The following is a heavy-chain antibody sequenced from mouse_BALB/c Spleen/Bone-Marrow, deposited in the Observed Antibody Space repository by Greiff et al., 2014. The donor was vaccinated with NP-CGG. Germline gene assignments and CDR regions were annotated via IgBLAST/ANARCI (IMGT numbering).Heavy chain of an antibody. CDR3: ARKGYGNYHYYAMDY. D-gene: IGHD2-1*01. V-gene: IGHV1-7*01. CDR2: INPSTGYT. Sequence: QVQLKESGAELAKPGASVKMSCKASGYTFTSYWTYWIKQRPGQGLEWIGYINPSTGYTEYNQKFKDKATLTADKSSNTAYMQLSSLTSEDSAVYYCARKGYGNYHYYAMDYWGQGTSVTVSS. CDR1: GYTFTSYW. J-gene: IGHJ4*01.